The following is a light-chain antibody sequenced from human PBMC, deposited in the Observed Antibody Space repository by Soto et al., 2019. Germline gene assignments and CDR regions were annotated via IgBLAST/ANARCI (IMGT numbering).Light chain of an antibody. CDR3: SSYTSSSTPWV. CDR1: SSDVGGYNY. J-gene: IGLJ3*02. CDR2: EVS. V-gene: IGLV2-14*01. Sequence: QSALTQPASVSGSPGQSITISCTGTSSDVGGYNYVSWYQQHPGKAPKLMIYEVSNRPSGVSNRFSGSKSGNTASLTISGLQAEDEVDYYCSSYTSSSTPWVFGGGTNLTVL.